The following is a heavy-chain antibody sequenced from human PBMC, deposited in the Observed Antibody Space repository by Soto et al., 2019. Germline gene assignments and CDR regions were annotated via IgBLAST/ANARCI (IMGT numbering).Heavy chain of an antibody. CDR3: VKDTPAWRQVWGYDY. V-gene: IGHV3-23*01. Sequence: GGSLRLSCAASGFTFSSYAMSWVRQGPGKGLEWVSAISGSGGSTYYADSVKGRFTISRDNSENTLYLQMNGLRAEDTAVYYCVKDTPAWRQVWGYDYWGQGALVTVSS. CDR1: GFTFSSYA. D-gene: IGHD5-18*01. CDR2: ISGSGGST. J-gene: IGHJ4*02.